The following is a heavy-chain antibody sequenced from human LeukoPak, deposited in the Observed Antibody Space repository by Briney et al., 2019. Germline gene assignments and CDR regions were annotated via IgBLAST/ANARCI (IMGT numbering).Heavy chain of an antibody. J-gene: IGHJ4*02. CDR1: GGSISSGGYY. CDR2: IYHSGST. D-gene: IGHD2-15*01. V-gene: IGHV4-30-2*01. CDR3: ARASTLQTFDY. Sequence: PSQTLSLTCTVSGGSISSGGYYWSWIRQPPGKGLEWIGYIYHSGSTYYNPSLKSRVTMSVDRSKNQFSLKLSSVTAADTAVYYCARASTLQTFDYWGQGTLVTVSS.